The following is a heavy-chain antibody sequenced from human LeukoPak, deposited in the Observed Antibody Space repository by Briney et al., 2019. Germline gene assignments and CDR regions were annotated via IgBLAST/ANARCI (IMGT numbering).Heavy chain of an antibody. Sequence: PLETLSLTCTVSGGSISSYYWRWIRQPPGKGLEWIGYIYYSGSTKYNPSLKSRVTISVDTAKNQISLKLRSVTAADTAVYYCAGDQVVPGAWGQGTLVTVSS. D-gene: IGHD2-2*01. CDR1: GGSISSYY. V-gene: IGHV4-59*01. CDR3: AGDQVVPGA. CDR2: IYYSGST. J-gene: IGHJ4*02.